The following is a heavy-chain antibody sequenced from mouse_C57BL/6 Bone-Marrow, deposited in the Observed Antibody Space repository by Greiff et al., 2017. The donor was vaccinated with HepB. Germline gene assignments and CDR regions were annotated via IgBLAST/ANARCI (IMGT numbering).Heavy chain of an antibody. CDR2: IYPGDGDT. CDR3: ARREGNFLFDY. D-gene: IGHD2-1*01. CDR1: GYAFSSYW. Sequence: VQLQESVAELVKPGASVKISCKASGYAFSSYWMNWVKQRPGKGLEWIGQIYPGDGDTNYNGKFKGKATLTADKASSTAYMQLSSLTSEDSAVYFCARREGNFLFDYWGQGTTLTVSS. J-gene: IGHJ2*01. V-gene: IGHV1-80*01.